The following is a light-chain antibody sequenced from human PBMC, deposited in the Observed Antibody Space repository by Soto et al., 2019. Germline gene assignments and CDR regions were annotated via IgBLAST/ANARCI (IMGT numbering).Light chain of an antibody. Sequence: EILLTQSPGTLSLSPGERATLSCRASQSVRNSYLAWYQQKPGQAPRLLIYGASGTDTGIPDRFSGSGSGTDFRLGISRLEPEDLAVNYCQQYASSPYTFGQGTKLEI. J-gene: IGKJ2*01. CDR1: QSVRNSY. CDR2: GAS. CDR3: QQYASSPYT. V-gene: IGKV3-20*01.